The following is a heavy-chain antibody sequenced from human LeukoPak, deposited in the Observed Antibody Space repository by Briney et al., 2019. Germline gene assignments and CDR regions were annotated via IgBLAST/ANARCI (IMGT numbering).Heavy chain of an antibody. J-gene: IGHJ3*01. D-gene: IGHD1-26*01. Sequence: GGSLRLSCAASEFTVSSNYMSWVRQAPGKGLEWVSIIYSSGGTYYTDSVKGRFTISRDNAKNSLYLQMNSLRAEDTAVYYCVRDKGGRSGAIYYDAFDVWGQGTMVTVSS. CDR1: EFTVSSNY. CDR2: IYSSGGT. V-gene: IGHV3-66*01. CDR3: VRDKGGRSGAIYYDAFDV.